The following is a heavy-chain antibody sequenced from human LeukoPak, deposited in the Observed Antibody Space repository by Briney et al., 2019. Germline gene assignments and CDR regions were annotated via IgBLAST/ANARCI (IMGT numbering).Heavy chain of an antibody. J-gene: IGHJ4*02. CDR3: ARLAIAARPYYFDY. CDR1: GGSISSSSYY. V-gene: IGHV4-39*01. D-gene: IGHD6-6*01. Sequence: SETLSLTCTVSGGSISSSSYYWGWIRQPPGKGLEWIGSIYYSGSTYYNPSLKSRVTIPVDTSKNRFSLKLSSVTAADTAVYYCARLAIAARPYYFDYWGQGTLVTVSS. CDR2: IYYSGST.